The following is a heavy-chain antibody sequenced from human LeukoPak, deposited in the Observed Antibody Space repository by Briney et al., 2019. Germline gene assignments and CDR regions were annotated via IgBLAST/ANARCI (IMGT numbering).Heavy chain of an antibody. V-gene: IGHV1-3*01. Sequence: GASVKVSCKASGYTFTSYAMHWVRQAPGQRLEWMGWINAGNGNTKYSQKFQGRVTITKDTSASTAYTELSSLRSEDTAVYYCARDHHAAMVNSFDYWGQGTLVTVSS. CDR3: ARDHHAAMVNSFDY. J-gene: IGHJ4*02. CDR1: GYTFTSYA. CDR2: INAGNGNT. D-gene: IGHD5-18*01.